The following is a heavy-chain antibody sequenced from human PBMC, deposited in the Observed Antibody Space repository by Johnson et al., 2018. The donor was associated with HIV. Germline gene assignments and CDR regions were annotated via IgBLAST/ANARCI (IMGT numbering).Heavy chain of an antibody. CDR1: GFIFSNYA. J-gene: IGHJ3*02. CDR3: ARSMMLYWRDAFDI. V-gene: IGHV3-30*04. CDR2: MSYDGSNK. D-gene: IGHD2-8*02. Sequence: QVQLVESGGGVVQPGRSLRLSCEASGFIFSNYAMQWVRQAPGKGLTWVAVMSYDGSNKYYADSVKGRFTISRANSKNTLYLQMNSLRAEDTAVYYCARSMMLYWRDAFDIWGQGTMVTVSS.